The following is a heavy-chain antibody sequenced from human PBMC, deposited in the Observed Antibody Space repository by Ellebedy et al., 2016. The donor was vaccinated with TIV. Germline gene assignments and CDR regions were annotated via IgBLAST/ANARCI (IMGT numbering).Heavy chain of an antibody. D-gene: IGHD1-26*01. Sequence: GGSLRLSXAASGFTLDSYGATWVRQALGRGLEWVSSIGRGGDTHDADSVKGRFTISRDTSKNMVYLQMNSLRAEDTAVYYCAKGGWGNIIDYWGQGTLVTVSS. CDR3: AKGGWGNIIDY. CDR1: GFTLDSYG. J-gene: IGHJ4*02. CDR2: IGRGGDT. V-gene: IGHV3-23*01.